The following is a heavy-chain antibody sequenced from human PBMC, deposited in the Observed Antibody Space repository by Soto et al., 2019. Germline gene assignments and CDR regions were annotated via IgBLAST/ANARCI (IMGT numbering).Heavy chain of an antibody. J-gene: IGHJ3*02. V-gene: IGHV4-39*01. D-gene: IGHD6-25*01. CDR3: ARLEDGSLAGGSFDI. CDR2: IYYSGST. Sequence: PSETLSLTCTVSGGSISSSSYYWGWIRQPPGKGLEWIGSIYYSGSTYYNPSLKSRVTVSVDTSKNQFSLKLSSVTAADTAVYYCARLEDGSLAGGSFDIWGQGTMVT. CDR1: GGSISSSSYY.